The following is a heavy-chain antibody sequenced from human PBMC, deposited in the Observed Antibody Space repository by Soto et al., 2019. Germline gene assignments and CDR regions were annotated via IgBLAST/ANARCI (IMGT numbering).Heavy chain of an antibody. CDR2: ISGSGGST. V-gene: IGHV3-23*01. CDR1: GFTFSSYA. D-gene: IGHD5-12*01. CDR3: AKDLARGPHLYYFDY. Sequence: EVQLLESGGGLVQPGGSLRLSCAASGFTFSSYAMSWVHQAPGKGLEWVSAISGSGGSTYYADSVKGRFTISRDNSKNTLYLQMNSLRAEDTAVYYCAKDLARGPHLYYFDYWGQGTLVTVSS. J-gene: IGHJ4*02.